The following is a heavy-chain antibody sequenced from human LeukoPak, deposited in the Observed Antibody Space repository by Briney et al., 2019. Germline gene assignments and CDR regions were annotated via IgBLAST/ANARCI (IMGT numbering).Heavy chain of an antibody. CDR2: MNPNSGNT. CDR1: GYTFTSYD. CDR3: ARTYCSGGSCLSWFDP. J-gene: IGHJ5*02. V-gene: IGHV1-8*01. D-gene: IGHD2-15*01. Sequence: EASVKVSCKASGYTFTSYDINWVRQATGQGLEWMGWMNPNSGNTGYAQKFQGRVTMTRNTSISTAYMELSSLRSEDTAVYYCARTYCSGGSCLSWFDPRGQGTLVTVSS.